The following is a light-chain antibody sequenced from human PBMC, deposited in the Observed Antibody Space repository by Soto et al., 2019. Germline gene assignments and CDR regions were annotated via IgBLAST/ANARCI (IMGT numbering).Light chain of an antibody. V-gene: IGKV1-5*03. CDR1: QTISSW. J-gene: IGKJ1*01. Sequence: DIQITQSPSTVSGSVGDRVTITCGASQTISSWLAWYQQKPGKAPKLLIYKASTLKSGVPSRFSGSGSGTEFTLTISSLQPDDFATYYCQQYNSPTWTFGQGTKV. CDR3: QQYNSPTWT. CDR2: KAS.